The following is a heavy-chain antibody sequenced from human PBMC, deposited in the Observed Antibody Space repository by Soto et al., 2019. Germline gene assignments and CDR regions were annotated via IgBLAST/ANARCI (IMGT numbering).Heavy chain of an antibody. J-gene: IGHJ3*02. V-gene: IGHV1-8*01. CDR2: MNPNSGNT. Sequence: ASVKGSCKAAGYSFTSYDINWVRQDTGQGLEWMGWMNPNSGNTGYAQKFQGRVTMTRNTSISTAYMELSSLRSEDTAVYYCARGHSSGWYRNDAFDIWGQGTMVTGS. CDR3: ARGHSSGWYRNDAFDI. CDR1: GYSFTSYD. D-gene: IGHD6-19*01.